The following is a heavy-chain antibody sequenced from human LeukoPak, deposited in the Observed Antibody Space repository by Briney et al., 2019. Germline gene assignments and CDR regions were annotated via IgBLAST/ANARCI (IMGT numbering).Heavy chain of an antibody. CDR3: AELGITMIGGV. V-gene: IGHV3-30*04. CDR2: ISYDGSNE. CDR1: GFTFSSYV. J-gene: IGHJ6*04. D-gene: IGHD3-10*02. Sequence: GGSLRLSCAASGFTFSSYVMHWVRQAPGKGLEWVAIISYDGSNEYYADSVKGRFTISRDNSKNTLYLQMNSLRAADTAVYYCAELGITMIGGVWGKGTTVTISS.